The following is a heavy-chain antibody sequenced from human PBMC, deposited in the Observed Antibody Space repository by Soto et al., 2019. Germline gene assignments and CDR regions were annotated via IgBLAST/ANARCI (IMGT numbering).Heavy chain of an antibody. CDR2: IHHSGGT. Sequence: QVQLQESGPGLVKPSETLSLTCAVSGDSISSRNWWSWVRQTPGKGLEYIGEIHHSGGTNYNPSLKSRVTMSVDKSKNQFSLNLNSVTAADTAIYYCARRKLEMMYVGWFDPWGQGTLVTVSS. J-gene: IGHJ5*02. V-gene: IGHV4-4*02. CDR1: GDSISSRNW. D-gene: IGHD2-8*01. CDR3: ARRKLEMMYVGWFDP.